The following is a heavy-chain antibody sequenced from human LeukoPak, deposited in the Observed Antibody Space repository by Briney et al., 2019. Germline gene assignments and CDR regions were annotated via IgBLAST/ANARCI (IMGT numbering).Heavy chain of an antibody. CDR1: GNYW. J-gene: IGHJ4*02. Sequence: GGSLRLSCAASGNYWMHWVRQAPGKGLVWVSHINGDGSWTTYADSVKGRSTISKDNAKNTVYLQMNNLRAEDTAVYYCVSFYETYWGRGTLVTVSS. CDR2: INGDGSWT. CDR3: VSFYETY. D-gene: IGHD2-2*01. V-gene: IGHV3-74*01.